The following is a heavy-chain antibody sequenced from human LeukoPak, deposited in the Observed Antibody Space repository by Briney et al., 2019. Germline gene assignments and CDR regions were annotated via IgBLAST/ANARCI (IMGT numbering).Heavy chain of an antibody. CDR1: GFTVSSNY. V-gene: IGHV3-23*01. D-gene: IGHD1-26*01. Sequence: GGSLRLSCAASGFTVSSNYMSWVRQAPGKGLEWVSAISGSGGSTYYADSVKGRFTISRDNSKNTLYLQMNSLSAEDPAVYYCAKDFVGAREDYWGQGTLVTVSS. J-gene: IGHJ4*02. CDR2: ISGSGGST. CDR3: AKDFVGAREDY.